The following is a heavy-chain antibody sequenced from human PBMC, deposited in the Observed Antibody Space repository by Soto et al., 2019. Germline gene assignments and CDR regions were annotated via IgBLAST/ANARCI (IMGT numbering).Heavy chain of an antibody. CDR3: ARDVTAAAGHWFDP. CDR2: IWYDGSNK. CDR1: GFTFSSYG. D-gene: IGHD6-13*01. V-gene: IGHV3-33*01. Sequence: QVQLVESGGGVVQPGRSLRLSCAASGFTFSSYGMHWVRQAPGKGLEWVAVIWYDGSNKYYADSVKGRFTISRDNSKNTLYLQMNSLRAEDTAVYYCARDVTAAAGHWFDPWGQGTLVTVSS. J-gene: IGHJ5*02.